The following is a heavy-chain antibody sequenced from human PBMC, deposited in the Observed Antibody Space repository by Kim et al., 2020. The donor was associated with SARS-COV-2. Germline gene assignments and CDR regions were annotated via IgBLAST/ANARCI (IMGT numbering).Heavy chain of an antibody. D-gene: IGHD4-17*01. Sequence: GGSLRLSCAASGFTFSSYWMSWVRQAPGKGLEWVANIKQDGSEKYYVDSVKGRFTISRDNAKNSLYLQMNSLRAEDTAVYYCARVWDYYGDYPFDYWGQGTLVTVSS. J-gene: IGHJ4*02. V-gene: IGHV3-7*03. CDR3: ARVWDYYGDYPFDY. CDR2: IKQDGSEK. CDR1: GFTFSSYW.